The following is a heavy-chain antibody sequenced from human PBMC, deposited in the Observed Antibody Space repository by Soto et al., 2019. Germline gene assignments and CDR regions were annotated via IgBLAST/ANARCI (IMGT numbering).Heavy chain of an antibody. CDR2: IYHSGST. V-gene: IGHV4-4*02. Sequence: QVQLQESGPGLVKPSGTLSLTCAVSSGSISSSNWWSWVRQPPGKGLEWIGEIYHSGSTNYNPSLKSRVTISVDKSKTQFSLRLSSVTAADTAVYYCARVPGYCSGGSCYGWYFDLWGRGTLVTVSS. CDR3: ARVPGYCSGGSCYGWYFDL. D-gene: IGHD2-15*01. J-gene: IGHJ2*01. CDR1: SGSISSSNW.